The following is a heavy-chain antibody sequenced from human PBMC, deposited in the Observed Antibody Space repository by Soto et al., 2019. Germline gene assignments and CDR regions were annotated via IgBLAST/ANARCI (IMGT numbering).Heavy chain of an antibody. J-gene: IGHJ5*02. CDR3: LRLLWIRESTGGVDP. CDR2: IYWDDDK. CDR1: GFSLSTSGVG. D-gene: IGHD3-10*01. V-gene: IGHV2-5*04. Sequence: QITLKESGPTLVKPTQTLTLTCTFSGFSLSTSGVGVGWIRQPPGKALEWLALIYWDDDKRYSPSLKSRLTITTDTSNNYDLRTKTYMVPYYTDTYYRLRLLWIRESTGGVDPWGQRTLDTGSA.